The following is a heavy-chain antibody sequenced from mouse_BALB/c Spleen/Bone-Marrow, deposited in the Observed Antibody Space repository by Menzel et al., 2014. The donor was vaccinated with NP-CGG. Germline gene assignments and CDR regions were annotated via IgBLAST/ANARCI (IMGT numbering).Heavy chain of an antibody. V-gene: IGHV1S81*02. CDR3: TREGTFFAY. D-gene: IGHD3-3*01. CDR1: GYTFXSYY. J-gene: IGHJ3*01. Sequence: QVQLQQSGAELVKPGASVKLSCKSSGYTFXSYYMYWVKQRPGQGLEWIGGINPSNGGTNFNEKFKSMATLTVDKSSSTAYMQLSSLTSEDSAVYYCTREGTFFAYWGQGTLVTVSA. CDR2: INPSNGGT.